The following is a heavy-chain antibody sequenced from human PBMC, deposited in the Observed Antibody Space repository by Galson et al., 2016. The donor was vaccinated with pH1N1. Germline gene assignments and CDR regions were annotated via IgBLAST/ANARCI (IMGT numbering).Heavy chain of an antibody. V-gene: IGHV1-2*06. CDR3: ARDVAPPGHYAMDV. CDR1: GYTFTFTGYF. CDR2: INPYSGDT. J-gene: IGHJ6*02. Sequence: SVKVSCKASGYTFTFTGYFIHWERQAPGQGLEFEWMGRINPYSGDTDFAQNFQGRVTMTRDTSIGTAYMEVSRLTSDDTAIYYCARDVAPPGHYAMDVWGQGTTVTVSS.